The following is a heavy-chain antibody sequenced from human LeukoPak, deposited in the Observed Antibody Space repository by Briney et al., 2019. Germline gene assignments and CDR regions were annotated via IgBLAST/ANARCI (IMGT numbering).Heavy chain of an antibody. D-gene: IGHD1-26*01. J-gene: IGHJ3*02. CDR2: IYPGDSDT. Sequence: GESLKISCKGSGYSFPNYWIGWVRQMSGKGLERMGIIYPGDSDTRYSPSFQGQVTISADKSISTAYLQWSSLKASDTAMYYCARSLLGDPDGFDIWGQGTMVTVSS. CDR1: GYSFPNYW. V-gene: IGHV5-51*01. CDR3: ARSLLGDPDGFDI.